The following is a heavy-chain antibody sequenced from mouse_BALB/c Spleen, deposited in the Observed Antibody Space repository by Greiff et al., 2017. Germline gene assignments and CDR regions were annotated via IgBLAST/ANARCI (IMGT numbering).Heavy chain of an antibody. CDR2: IRNKANGYTT. CDR1: GFTFTDYY. Sequence: EVKLVESGGGLVQPGGSLRLSCATSGFTFTDYYMSWVRQPPGKALEWLGFIRNKANGYTTEYSASVKGRFTISRDNSQSILYLQMNTLRAEDSATYYCARDRGYGKMLDYWGQGTTLTVSS. V-gene: IGHV7-3*02. CDR3: ARDRGYGKMLDY. D-gene: IGHD2-1*01. J-gene: IGHJ2*01.